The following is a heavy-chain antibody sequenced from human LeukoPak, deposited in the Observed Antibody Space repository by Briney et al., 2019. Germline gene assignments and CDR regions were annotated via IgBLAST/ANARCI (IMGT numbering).Heavy chain of an antibody. CDR2: IYYSGST. J-gene: IGHJ4*02. V-gene: IGHV4-59*01. CDR3: AKLSSGWINTHLDY. Sequence: SETLSLTCTVSGGSISSYYWSWIRQPPGKGLEWIGYIYYSGSTNYNPSLKSRVTISVDTSKNQFSLKLSSVTAADTAVYYCAKLSSGWINTHLDYWGQGTLVTVSS. CDR1: GGSISSYY. D-gene: IGHD6-19*01.